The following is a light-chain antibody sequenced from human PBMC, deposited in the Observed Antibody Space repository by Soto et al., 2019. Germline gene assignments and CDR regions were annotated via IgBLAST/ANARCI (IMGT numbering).Light chain of an antibody. V-gene: IGKV3-20*01. CDR1: QSISSSY. CDR3: QQYSGSPPLT. J-gene: IGKJ4*01. CDR2: GAS. Sequence: ENVLTQSPGTLSLSPGERATLSCRASQSISSSYLAWYQQKPGQPPRLLIYGASNRATGIPDRFSGSGSGTDFTLTISRLEPEDFAVYYCQQYSGSPPLTFGGGNKVEIK.